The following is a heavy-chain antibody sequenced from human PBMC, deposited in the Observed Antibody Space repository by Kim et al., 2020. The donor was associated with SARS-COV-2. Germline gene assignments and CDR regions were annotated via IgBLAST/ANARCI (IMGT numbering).Heavy chain of an antibody. Sequence: GESLQISCKGSGYSFTSYWIGWVRQMPGKGLEWMGIIYPGDSDTRYSPSFQGQVTISADKSISTAYLQWSSLKASDTAMYYCARGQWLARQPGVRYYGMDVWGQGTTVTVSS. CDR1: GYSFTSYW. CDR3: ARGQWLARQPGVRYYGMDV. D-gene: IGHD3-22*01. V-gene: IGHV5-51*01. J-gene: IGHJ6*02. CDR2: IYPGDSDT.